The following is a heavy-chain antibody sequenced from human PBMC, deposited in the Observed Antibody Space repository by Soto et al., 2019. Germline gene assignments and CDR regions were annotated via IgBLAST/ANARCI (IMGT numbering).Heavy chain of an antibody. J-gene: IGHJ4*02. CDR2: ISNDGSKK. CDR3: ARDVAMPSGLGLGY. CDR1: GFVFTNYD. D-gene: IGHD6-19*01. V-gene: IGHV3-30*03. Sequence: SGGSLRLSCAASGFVFTNYDMHWVRQAPGKGLEWVAFISNDGSKKYYADSVKGRFTISRDNSENTVYLQMTSLRPDDTAVFYCARDVAMPSGLGLGYWGQGTLVTVSS.